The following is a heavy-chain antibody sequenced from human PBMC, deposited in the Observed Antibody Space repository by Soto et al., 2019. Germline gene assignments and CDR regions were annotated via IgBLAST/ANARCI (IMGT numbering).Heavy chain of an antibody. V-gene: IGHV3-30-3*01. CDR2: VSNDGITT. Sequence: QVQLVESGGGVVQPGRSLRLSCAASGFSFTSYALHWVRQAPGKGLEWLAVVSNDGITTFYTNSVKGRFTISRDNSENTVYLQINSLSVDDTAVYHCARSHTISSGEALDYWGQGTLVTVSS. J-gene: IGHJ4*02. CDR1: GFSFTSYA. D-gene: IGHD6-6*01. CDR3: ARSHTISSGEALDY.